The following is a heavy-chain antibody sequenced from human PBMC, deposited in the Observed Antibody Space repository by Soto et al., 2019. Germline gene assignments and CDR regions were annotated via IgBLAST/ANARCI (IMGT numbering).Heavy chain of an antibody. CDR2: INPSGEHT. J-gene: IGHJ4*02. CDR1: GYSFKDHY. V-gene: IGHV1-46*02. CDR3: ARISCKGGSCYFDFDH. Sequence: QVQLVQSGAEVKQPGTSVKVSCQASGYSFKDHYMHWVRQAPGRGLEWVGIINPSGEHTNYAQQFRGRVAMTRDTSTSTAYMELRSVRSEDTAVYFCARISCKGGSCYFDFDHWGQGTLVTVSS. D-gene: IGHD2-15*01.